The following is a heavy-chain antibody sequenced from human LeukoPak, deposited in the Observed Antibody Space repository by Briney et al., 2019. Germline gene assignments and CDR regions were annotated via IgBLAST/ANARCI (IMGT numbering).Heavy chain of an antibody. CDR3: ARLFRSYVWGSYRATLDY. CDR1: GGSISSNSYY. V-gene: IGHV4-39*07. CDR2: INHSGST. Sequence: PSETLSLTCTVSGGSISSNSYYWGWIRQPPGKGLEWIGEINHSGSTNYNPSLKSRVTISVDTSKNQFSLKLSSVTAADTAVYYCARLFRSYVWGSYRATLDYWGQGTLVTVSS. J-gene: IGHJ4*02. D-gene: IGHD3-16*02.